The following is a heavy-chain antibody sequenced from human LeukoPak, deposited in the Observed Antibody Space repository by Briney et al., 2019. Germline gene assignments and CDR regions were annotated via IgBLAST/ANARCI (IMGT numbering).Heavy chain of an antibody. CDR3: GKYVQTSVGANDY. CDR1: GFTFSSSP. Sequence: GGSLRLSCAASGFTFSSSPMDCVRQAPGKGLEWVLVISGSGGATFYGDSVQVRFTISRDNSRDTLDLQMNSLTAEDTAVYYCGKYVQTSVGANDYWGQGTLVTVSS. J-gene: IGHJ4*02. CDR2: ISGSGGAT. D-gene: IGHD1-26*01. V-gene: IGHV3-23*01.